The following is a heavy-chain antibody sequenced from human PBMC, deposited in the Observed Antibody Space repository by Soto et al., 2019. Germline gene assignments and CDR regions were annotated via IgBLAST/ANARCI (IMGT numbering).Heavy chain of an antibody. J-gene: IGHJ4*02. CDR2: ISAYNGNT. V-gene: IGHV1-18*01. CDR3: VVAAQPYYFDY. Sequence: QVQLVQSGAEVKKPGASVKVSCKASGYTFTSYGISWVRQAPGQGLEWMGWISAYNGNTNYAQKLQGRXTXTXNTATSTAYMELRSLRSDDTAVYYCVVAAQPYYFDYWGQGTLVTVSS. D-gene: IGHD2-15*01. CDR1: GYTFTSYG.